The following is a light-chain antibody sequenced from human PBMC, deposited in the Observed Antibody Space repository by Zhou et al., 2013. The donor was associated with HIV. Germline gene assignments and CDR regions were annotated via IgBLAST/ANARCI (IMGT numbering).Light chain of an antibody. CDR3: QQLNSYPLT. V-gene: IGKV1-9*01. CDR2: SAS. Sequence: DIQLTQSPSFLSASVGDRVTITCRASQGISSYLAWYQQKPGKAPQVLIHSASSLQSGVPSRFSGSGSGTEFTLTISSLQPEDFATYYCQQLNSYPLTFGGGPRWRSN. J-gene: IGKJ4*01. CDR1: QGISSY.